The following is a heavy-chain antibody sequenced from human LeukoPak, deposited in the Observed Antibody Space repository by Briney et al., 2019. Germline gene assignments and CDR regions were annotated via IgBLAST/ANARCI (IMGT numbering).Heavy chain of an antibody. J-gene: IGHJ4*02. Sequence: GGSLRLSCAASGFTFDDYAMHWVRQAPGKGLEWVSGISWNSGSIGYADSAKGRFTISRDNAKNSLYLQMNSLRAEDTALYYCAKARYSSGWCFDYWGQGTLVTVSS. CDR3: AKARYSSGWCFDY. V-gene: IGHV3-9*01. CDR1: GFTFDDYA. D-gene: IGHD6-19*01. CDR2: ISWNSGSI.